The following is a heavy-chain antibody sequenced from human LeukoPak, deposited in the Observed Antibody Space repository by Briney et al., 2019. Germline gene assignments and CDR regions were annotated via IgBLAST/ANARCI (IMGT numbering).Heavy chain of an antibody. CDR2: IKQDGSEK. CDR1: GFTFSNYW. D-gene: IGHD7-27*01. V-gene: IGHV3-7*01. J-gene: IGHJ4*02. Sequence: PGGSLRLSCAASGFTFSNYWMSWVRQAPGKGLEWVANIKQDGSEKYYVDSVKGRFTISRDNAKNSLYLQMNNLRADDTAVYHCTKLAWGYVDYWGQGTLVTVSS. CDR3: TKLAWGYVDY.